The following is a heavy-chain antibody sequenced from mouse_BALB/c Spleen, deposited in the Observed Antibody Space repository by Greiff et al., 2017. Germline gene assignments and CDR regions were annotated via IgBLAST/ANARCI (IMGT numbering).Heavy chain of an antibody. D-gene: IGHD1-2*01. CDR3: ARGSPRLPFAY. CDR2: ISYSGST. CDR1: GYSITSDYA. V-gene: IGHV3-2*02. J-gene: IGHJ3*01. Sequence: EVKLQESGPGLVKPSQSLSLTCTVTGYSITSDYAWNWIRQFPGNKLEWMGYISYSGSTSYNPSLKSRISITRDTSKNQFFLQLNSVTTEDTATYYCARGSPRLPFAYWGQGTLVTVSA.